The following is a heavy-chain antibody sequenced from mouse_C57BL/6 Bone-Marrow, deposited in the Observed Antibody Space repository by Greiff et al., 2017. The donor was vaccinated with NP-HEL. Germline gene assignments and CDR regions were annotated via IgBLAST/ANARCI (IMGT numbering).Heavy chain of an antibody. CDR1: GFTFSSYG. V-gene: IGHV5-6*01. CDR2: ISSGGSYT. D-gene: IGHD3-2*02. CDR3: ARPRDGSGLAY. Sequence: EVHLVESGGDLVKPGGSLKLSCAASGFTFSSYGMSWVRQTPDKWLEWVATISSGGSYTYYPDSVKGRFTISGDKSKNTLYLQVCSLKSGDTAVYYCARPRDGSGLAYWGQGALVTVSA. J-gene: IGHJ3*01.